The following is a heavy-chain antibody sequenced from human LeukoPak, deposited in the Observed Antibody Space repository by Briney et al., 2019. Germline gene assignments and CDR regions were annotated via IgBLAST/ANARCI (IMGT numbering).Heavy chain of an antibody. Sequence: GGSLRLSCAASGFSVNSYYMSWVRQAPGRGLEWVSALSSGDNTHYADSVNGRFTISRDNSKNTLYLQLDSLRAEDTAVYYCARRYCSTCPTGHAFDLWGQGTMVTVSS. CDR3: ARRYCSTCPTGHAFDL. J-gene: IGHJ3*01. V-gene: IGHV3-53*01. CDR2: LSSGDNT. CDR1: GFSVNSYY. D-gene: IGHD2-2*01.